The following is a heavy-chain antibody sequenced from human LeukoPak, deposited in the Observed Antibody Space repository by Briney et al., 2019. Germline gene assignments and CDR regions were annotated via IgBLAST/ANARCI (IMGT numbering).Heavy chain of an antibody. Sequence: KSSETLSLTCAVYGGSFSGYYWSWIRQPPGKGLEWIGEINHSGSTNYNPSLKSRVTISVDTSKNQFSLKLSSVTAADTAVYYCASENTGDAFDIWGQGTMVTVSS. CDR1: GGSFSGYY. CDR2: INHSGST. J-gene: IGHJ3*02. V-gene: IGHV4-34*01. D-gene: IGHD2/OR15-2a*01. CDR3: ASENTGDAFDI.